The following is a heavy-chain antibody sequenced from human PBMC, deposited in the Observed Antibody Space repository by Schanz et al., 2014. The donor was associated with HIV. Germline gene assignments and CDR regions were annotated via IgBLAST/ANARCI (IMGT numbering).Heavy chain of an antibody. D-gene: IGHD6-6*01. CDR3: ANTEYPYSSSSDYYYGMDV. V-gene: IGHV3-33*08. J-gene: IGHJ6*02. Sequence: VELLEYGGTLVQPGGSLRLSCLVSGFTIGDHAMSWVRQAPGKGLEWVAVIWYDGSNKYYADSVKGRFTISKDNSKNTLYLQMNSLRAQDTAVYYCANTEYPYSSSSDYYYGMDVWGQGTTVTVSS. CDR2: IWYDGSNK. CDR1: GFTIGDHA.